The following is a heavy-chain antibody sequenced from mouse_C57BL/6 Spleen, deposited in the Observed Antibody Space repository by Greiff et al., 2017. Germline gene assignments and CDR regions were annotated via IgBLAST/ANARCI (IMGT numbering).Heavy chain of an antibody. D-gene: IGHD1-1*01. CDR3: ARLGRSSTYYAMDY. Sequence: EVQLQQSGPELVKPGASVKISCKASGYTFTDYYMNWVKQSHGKSLEWIGDINPNNGGTSYNQKFKGKATLTVDKSSSTAYMELRSLTSEDSAVYYCARLGRSSTYYAMDYWGQGTSVTVSS. J-gene: IGHJ4*01. CDR2: INPNNGGT. V-gene: IGHV1-26*01. CDR1: GYTFTDYY.